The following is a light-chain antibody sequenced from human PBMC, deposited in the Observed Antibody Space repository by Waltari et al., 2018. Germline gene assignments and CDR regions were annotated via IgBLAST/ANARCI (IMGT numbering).Light chain of an antibody. CDR2: WAS. J-gene: IGKJ4*01. CDR3: QQYYSTPLT. CDR1: ESVLYSSNNKNH. V-gene: IGKV4-1*01. Sequence: DIVMTQSPESLAVSLGERATINCKSSESVLYSSNNKNHLAWYQQKPGQPPKLLLYWASTRKSGVPDRFSGSGSETDFTLTVTILQAEDVAVYYCQQYYSTPLTFGGGTRVEI.